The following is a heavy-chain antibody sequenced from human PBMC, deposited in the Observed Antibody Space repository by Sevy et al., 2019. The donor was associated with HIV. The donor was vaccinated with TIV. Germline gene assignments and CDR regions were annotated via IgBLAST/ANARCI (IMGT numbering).Heavy chain of an antibody. V-gene: IGHV3-48*03. CDR2: ISNSGTNI. Sequence: GGSLRLSCAASGFRFSSYEMNWVRQAPGKGLEWVASISNSGTNIYYSDSVRGPFTISRNTAKNSLYLQMNSLRAEDTAGYYCARDLPPSATTGAHFVYCVQGTLVPVST. CDR1: GFRFSSYE. D-gene: IGHD7-27*01. CDR3: ARDLPPSATTGAHFVY. J-gene: IGHJ4*02.